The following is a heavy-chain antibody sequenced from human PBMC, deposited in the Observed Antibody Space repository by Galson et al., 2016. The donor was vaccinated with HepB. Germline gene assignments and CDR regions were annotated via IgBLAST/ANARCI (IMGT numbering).Heavy chain of an antibody. D-gene: IGHD3-10*01. CDR2: IKSKTDGGTK. Sequence: SLRLSCAASGFVFNTAWMSWVRQAPGKGLEWVGRIKSKTDGGTKDYTVPGRGRFTISSDDSEKTVYLHMNMLETEDTGMYYCTTLSGWHFDSWGQGTLVTVSS. CDR3: TTLSGWHFDS. J-gene: IGHJ4*02. CDR1: GFVFNTAW. V-gene: IGHV3-15*01.